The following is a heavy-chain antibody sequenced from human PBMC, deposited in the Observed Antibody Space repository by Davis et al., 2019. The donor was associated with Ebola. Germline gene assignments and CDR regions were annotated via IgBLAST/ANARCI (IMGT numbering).Heavy chain of an antibody. CDR3: ARVREWGPRGAFDI. Sequence: SETLSLTCTVSGYSISSGYYWGWIRQPPGKGLEWIGSIYHSGSTYYNPSLKSRVTISVDTSKNQFSLKLSSVTAADTAVYYCARVREWGPRGAFDIWGQGTMVTVSS. CDR1: GYSISSGYY. CDR2: IYHSGST. V-gene: IGHV4-38-2*02. J-gene: IGHJ3*02. D-gene: IGHD1-26*01.